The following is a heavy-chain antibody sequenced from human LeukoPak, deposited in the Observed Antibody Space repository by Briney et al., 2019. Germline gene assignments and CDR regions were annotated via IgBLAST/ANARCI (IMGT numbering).Heavy chain of an antibody. CDR3: ARAVVGFDY. CDR2: IIPIFGTA. CDR1: GGTFSSYA. D-gene: IGHD2-15*01. J-gene: IGHJ4*02. V-gene: IGHV1-69*05. Sequence: SVKVSCKASGGTFSSYAISWVRQAPGQGLEWMGGIIPIFGTANYAQKFQGRVTMTRDTPISTAYMELSRLRSDDTAVYYCARAVVGFDYWGQGTLVTVSS.